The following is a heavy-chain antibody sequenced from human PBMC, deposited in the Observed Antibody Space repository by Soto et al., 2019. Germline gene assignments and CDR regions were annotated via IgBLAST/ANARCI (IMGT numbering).Heavy chain of an antibody. CDR1: GLTFSSYA. V-gene: IGHV3-23*01. CDR3: ATTGTTWYTD. Sequence: GGSLRLSCAASGLTFSSYAMTWVRQAPGKGLQWVSTISGNGASTYYADSVKGRFTVSRDNSRNTLYLQLNSLRTEDTALYYCATTGTTWYTDLGQGTLVTVSS. CDR2: ISGNGAST. J-gene: IGHJ4*02. D-gene: IGHD6-13*01.